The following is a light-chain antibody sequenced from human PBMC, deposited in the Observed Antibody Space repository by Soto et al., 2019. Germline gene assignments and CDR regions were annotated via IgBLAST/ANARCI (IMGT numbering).Light chain of an antibody. V-gene: IGKV3-11*01. Sequence: EIVLTQSPATLSLSPGERATLSCRASQSVGSYLAWYQQKPGQAPRLLIYDASNRATGLPARFSGSGSGTDFTLTISSLEPEDFAVYYCQQRSQWPPGYYFGQGTKLEIK. CDR1: QSVGSY. CDR3: QQRSQWPPGYY. CDR2: DAS. J-gene: IGKJ2*01.